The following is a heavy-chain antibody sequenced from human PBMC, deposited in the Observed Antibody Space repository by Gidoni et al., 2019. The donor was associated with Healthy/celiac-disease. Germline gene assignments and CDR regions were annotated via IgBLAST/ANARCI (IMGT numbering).Heavy chain of an antibody. CDR3: ARGLPYYGSGMGGMDV. CDR2: INHSGST. CDR1: CVSFSGYY. V-gene: IGHV4-34*01. J-gene: IGHJ6*02. Sequence: QVQLPQWCAGLFKPSETLSLTCAVYCVSFSGYYWSWIRLPPGKGLAWIGEINHSGSTNYNPSRKSRVTISVDTSKNQFSLKLSSVTAADTAVYYCARGLPYYGSGMGGMDVWGQGTTVTVSS. D-gene: IGHD3-10*01.